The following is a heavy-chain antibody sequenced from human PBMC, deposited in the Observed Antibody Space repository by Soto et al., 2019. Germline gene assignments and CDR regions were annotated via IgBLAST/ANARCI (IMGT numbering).Heavy chain of an antibody. J-gene: IGHJ6*02. D-gene: IGHD3-9*01. V-gene: IGHV1-18*01. CDR1: GYTFTSYG. Sequence: ASVKVSCKASGYTFTSYGISWVRQAPGQGLEWMGWISAYNGNTNYAQKLQGRVTMTTDTSTSTAYMELRSLRSDDTAVYYCARVLRYFDWSPEQDLYYYYGMDVWGQGTTVTVSS. CDR3: ARVLRYFDWSPEQDLYYYYGMDV. CDR2: ISAYNGNT.